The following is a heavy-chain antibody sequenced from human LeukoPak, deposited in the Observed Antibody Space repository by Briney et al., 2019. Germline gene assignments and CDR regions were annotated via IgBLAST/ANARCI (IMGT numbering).Heavy chain of an antibody. V-gene: IGHV4-38-2*01. CDR1: GYSISSGYY. CDR3: ARLGDGWFGESAGYYYYYYMDV. Sequence: SETLSLTCAVSGYSISSGYYWGWIRQPPGKGLEWIGSIYHSGSTYYNPSLKSRVTISVDTSKTQFSLKLSSVTAADTAVYYCARLGDGWFGESAGYYYYYYMDVWGKGTTVTVSS. D-gene: IGHD3-10*01. J-gene: IGHJ6*03. CDR2: IYHSGST.